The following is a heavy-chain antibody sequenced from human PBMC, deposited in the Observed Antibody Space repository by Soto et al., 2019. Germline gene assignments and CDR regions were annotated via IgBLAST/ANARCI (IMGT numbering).Heavy chain of an antibody. Sequence: SETLSLTCAVSGGSISSSNWWSWVRQPPGKGLEWIGEIYHSGSTNYNPSLKSRVTISVGTSKNQFSLKLRTVTAADTAVYYCARGPATYWGQGILVTVSS. CDR1: GGSISSSNW. CDR3: ARGPATY. J-gene: IGHJ4*02. CDR2: IYHSGST. V-gene: IGHV4-4*02.